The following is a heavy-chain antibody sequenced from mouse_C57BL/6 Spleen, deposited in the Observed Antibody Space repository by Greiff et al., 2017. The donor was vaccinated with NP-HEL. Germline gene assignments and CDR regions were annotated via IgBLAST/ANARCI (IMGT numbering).Heavy chain of an antibody. Sequence: QVQLQQSGAELARPGASVKLSCKASGYTFTSYGISWVKQRTGQGLEWIGEIYPRSGNTYYNEKFKGKATLTADKSSSTAYMELRSLTSEDSAVYFCARNYGSSRSYYFDYWGQGTTLTVSS. J-gene: IGHJ2*01. CDR1: GYTFTSYG. CDR3: ARNYGSSRSYYFDY. V-gene: IGHV1-81*01. D-gene: IGHD1-1*01. CDR2: IYPRSGNT.